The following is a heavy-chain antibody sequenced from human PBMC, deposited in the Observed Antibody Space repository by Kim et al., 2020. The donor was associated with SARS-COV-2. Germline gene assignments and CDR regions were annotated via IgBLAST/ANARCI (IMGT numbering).Heavy chain of an antibody. Sequence: RFTISRDNSNNTLYLQMNSLRAEDTAVYYCAKDRHYDFWSVLFLDGIDIWGQGTMVTVSS. V-gene: IGHV3-30*02. J-gene: IGHJ3*02. CDR3: AKDRHYDFWSVLFLDGIDI. D-gene: IGHD3-3*01.